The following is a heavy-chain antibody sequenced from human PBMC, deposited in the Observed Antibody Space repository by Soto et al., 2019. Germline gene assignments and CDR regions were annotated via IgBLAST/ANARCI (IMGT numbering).Heavy chain of an antibody. V-gene: IGHV3-53*04. CDR3: ARASRDFGVVIRDNYYYYYYMDV. CDR2: IYSGGST. CDR1: GFTVSSNY. J-gene: IGHJ6*03. Sequence: GGSLRLSCAASGFTVSSNYMSWVRQAPGKGLEWVSVIYSGGSTYYADSVKGRFTISRHNSKNTLYLQMNSLRAEDTAVYYCARASRDFGVVIRDNYYYYYYMDVWGKGTTVTVSS. D-gene: IGHD3-3*01.